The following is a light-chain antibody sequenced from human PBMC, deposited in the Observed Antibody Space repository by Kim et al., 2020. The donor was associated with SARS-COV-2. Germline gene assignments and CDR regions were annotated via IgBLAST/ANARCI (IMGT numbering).Light chain of an antibody. CDR2: AAS. J-gene: IGKJ1*01. Sequence: DIQMTQSPSSLSASVEDRVTITCRASQGISNYLAWYQQKPGKVPKLLIYAASALRSGVPSRFSGSGSGTDFTLTITSLQPEDVAVYYCQQYKSAPWTFGHGTKVDIK. CDR3: QQYKSAPWT. CDR1: QGISNY. V-gene: IGKV1-27*01.